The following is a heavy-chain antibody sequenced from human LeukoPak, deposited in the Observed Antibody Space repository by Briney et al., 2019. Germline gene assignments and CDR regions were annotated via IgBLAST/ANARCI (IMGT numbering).Heavy chain of an antibody. Sequence: GGSLRLSCAASGFTFSSYGMHWVRQAPGKGLEWVAFIRYDGSNKYYADSVKGRFTISRDNSKNTLYLQMNSLRAEDTAVYYCSRGPGGYHTGGGQGTLVTVSS. J-gene: IGHJ4*02. CDR1: GFTFSSYG. CDR3: SRGPGGYHTG. CDR2: IRYDGSNK. V-gene: IGHV3-30*02. D-gene: IGHD5-12*01.